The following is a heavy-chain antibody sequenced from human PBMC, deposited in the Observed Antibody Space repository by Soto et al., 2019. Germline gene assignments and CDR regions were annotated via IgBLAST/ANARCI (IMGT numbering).Heavy chain of an antibody. CDR2: IIPIFGTA. J-gene: IGHJ3*02. CDR3: ARGKSITYDSSGPGAFEI. Sequence: SVKVSCKASGGTFSSYAISWVRQAPGQGLEWMGGIIPIFGTANYAQKFQGRVTITADESTSTAYMELSSLRSEDTAVYYCARGKSITYDSSGPGAFEIWGQGTMVTVSS. CDR1: GGTFSSYA. V-gene: IGHV1-69*13. D-gene: IGHD3-22*01.